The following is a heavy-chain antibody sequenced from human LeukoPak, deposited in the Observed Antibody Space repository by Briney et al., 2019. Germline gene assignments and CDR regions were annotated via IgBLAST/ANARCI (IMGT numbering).Heavy chain of an antibody. CDR2: IRYDGSNR. Sequence: GGSLRLSCAASGFTFSNYGMHRVRQAPGEGLEWVAFIRYDGSNRYYADSVKGRFTISRDNSKNTLYLQMNSLRAEDTAVYYCAKDHSRSGSYPTSFDYWGQGTLVTVSS. D-gene: IGHD3-10*01. V-gene: IGHV3-30*02. CDR3: AKDHSRSGSYPTSFDY. J-gene: IGHJ4*02. CDR1: GFTFSNYG.